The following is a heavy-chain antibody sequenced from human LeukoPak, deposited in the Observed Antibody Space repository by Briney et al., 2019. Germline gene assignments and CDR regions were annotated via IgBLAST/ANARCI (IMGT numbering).Heavy chain of an antibody. Sequence: GGSLRLSCAASGFTFDDYAMHWVRQAPGKGLEWVSLISGDGGGTYYADSVKGRFTISRDNSKNSLYLQMNSLRTEDTALYYCAKDAEYSSSWYYFDYWGQGTLVTVSS. CDR1: GFTFDDYA. D-gene: IGHD6-13*01. V-gene: IGHV3-43*02. CDR2: ISGDGGGT. J-gene: IGHJ4*02. CDR3: AKDAEYSSSWYYFDY.